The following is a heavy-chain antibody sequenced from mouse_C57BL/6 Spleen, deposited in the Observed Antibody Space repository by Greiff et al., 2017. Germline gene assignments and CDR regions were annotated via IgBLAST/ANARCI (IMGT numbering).Heavy chain of an antibody. CDR2: IYPGDGDT. CDR3: ARGYYGSSSLDY. Sequence: QVQLKQSGAELVKPGASVKISCKASGYAFSSYWMNWVKQRPGKGLEWIGQIYPGDGDTNYNGQFKGKATLTADKSSSTAYMQLSSLTSEDSAVYFCARGYYGSSSLDYWGQGTTLTVSS. V-gene: IGHV1-80*01. J-gene: IGHJ2*01. D-gene: IGHD1-1*01. CDR1: GYAFSSYW.